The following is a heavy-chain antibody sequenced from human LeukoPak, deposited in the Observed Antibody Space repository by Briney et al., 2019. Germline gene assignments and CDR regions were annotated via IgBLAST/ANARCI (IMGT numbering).Heavy chain of an antibody. D-gene: IGHD3-9*01. CDR3: ARGGLLRYFDWLPH. CDR2: IIPIFGTA. V-gene: IGHV1-69*05. CDR1: GGTFSSYA. J-gene: IGHJ4*02. Sequence: ASVKVSCKASGGTFSSYAISWVRQAPGQGLEWMGGIIPIFGTANYAQKFQGRVTITTDESTSTAYMELSSLRSEDTAVYYCARGGLLRYFDWLPHWGQETLVTVSS.